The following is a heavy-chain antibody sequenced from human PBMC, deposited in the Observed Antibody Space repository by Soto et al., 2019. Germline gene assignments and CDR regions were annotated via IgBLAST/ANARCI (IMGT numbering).Heavy chain of an antibody. CDR1: GFTFSSYG. Sequence: GGSVRLSCAASGFTFSSYGMHWVRQAPGKGLEWVAVISYDGSNKYYADSVKGRFTISRGNSKNTLYLQMNSLRAEDTAVYYCATDYYDSSGPVDPWGQGTLVTVSS. J-gene: IGHJ5*02. V-gene: IGHV3-30*03. CDR2: ISYDGSNK. D-gene: IGHD3-22*01. CDR3: ATDYYDSSGPVDP.